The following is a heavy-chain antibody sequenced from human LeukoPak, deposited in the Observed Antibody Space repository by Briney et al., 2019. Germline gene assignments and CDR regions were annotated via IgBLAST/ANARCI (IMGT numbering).Heavy chain of an antibody. CDR3: ARAKALAAAGTVWFDP. V-gene: IGHV4-59*01. CDR2: IYYSGST. Sequence: SETLSLTCTVSGGSISSYYWSWIRQPPGKGLEWIGYIYYSGSTNYNPSLKSRVTISVDTSKNQFSLKLGSVTAADTAVYYCARAKALAAAGTVWFDPWGQGTLVTVSS. J-gene: IGHJ5*02. D-gene: IGHD6-13*01. CDR1: GGSISSYY.